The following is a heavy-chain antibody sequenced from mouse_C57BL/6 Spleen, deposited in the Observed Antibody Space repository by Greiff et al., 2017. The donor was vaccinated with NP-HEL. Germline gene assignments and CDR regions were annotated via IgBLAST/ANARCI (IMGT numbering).Heavy chain of an antibody. J-gene: IGHJ4*01. CDR2: IDPSDSYT. D-gene: IGHD3-2*02. Sequence: QVQLKQPGAELVMPGASVKLSCKASGYTFTSYWMHWVKQRPGQGLEWIGEIDPSDSYTNYNQKFKGKSTLTVDKSSSTAYMQLSSLTSEDSAVYYCARGQLNRDYAMDYWGQGTSVTVSS. CDR1: GYTFTSYW. V-gene: IGHV1-69*01. CDR3: ARGQLNRDYAMDY.